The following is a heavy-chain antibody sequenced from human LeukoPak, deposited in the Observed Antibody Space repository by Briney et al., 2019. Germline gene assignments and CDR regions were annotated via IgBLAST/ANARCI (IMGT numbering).Heavy chain of an antibody. CDR2: INEDGSYK. Sequence: ETLSLTCTVSGGSIRSSYYYWGWVRQAPGKGLEWVANINEDGSYKYHADSVKGRLTISRDNAKNSLYLQMNSLRAEDTAVYYCARDATRGGDNDYWGQGTRVIVSS. CDR1: GGSIRSSYYY. CDR3: ARDATRGGDNDY. V-gene: IGHV3-7*01. D-gene: IGHD2-21*02. J-gene: IGHJ4*02.